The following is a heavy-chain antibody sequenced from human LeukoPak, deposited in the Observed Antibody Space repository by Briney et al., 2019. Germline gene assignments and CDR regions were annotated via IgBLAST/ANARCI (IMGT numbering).Heavy chain of an antibody. Sequence: ASVKVSCKASGGTFSSYAISWVRQALGQGLEWMGWISAYNGNTNYAQKLQGRVTMTTDTSTSTAYMELRSLRSDDTAVYYCARDSLHFYYGSGTLFDPWGQGTLVTVSS. CDR1: GGTFSSYA. CDR2: ISAYNGNT. CDR3: ARDSLHFYYGSGTLFDP. V-gene: IGHV1-18*01. J-gene: IGHJ5*02. D-gene: IGHD3-10*01.